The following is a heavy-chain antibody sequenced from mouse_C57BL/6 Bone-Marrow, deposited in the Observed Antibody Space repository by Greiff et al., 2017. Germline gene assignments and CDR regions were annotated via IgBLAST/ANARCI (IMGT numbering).Heavy chain of an antibody. D-gene: IGHD1-1*01. CDR3: AREGDYYGSTYYAMDY. CDR1: GYTFTSYW. J-gene: IGHJ4*01. Sequence: QVQLQQPGAELVKPGASVKMSCKASGYTFTSYWITWVKQRPGQGLEWIGDISPGSGSTNYNEKFKSKATLTVDTSSSTAYMQLSSLTSEVSAVYYCAREGDYYGSTYYAMDYWGQGTSVTVSS. V-gene: IGHV1-55*01. CDR2: ISPGSGST.